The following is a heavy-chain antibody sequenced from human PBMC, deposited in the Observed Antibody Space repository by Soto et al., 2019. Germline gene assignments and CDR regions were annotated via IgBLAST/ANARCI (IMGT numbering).Heavy chain of an antibody. D-gene: IGHD2-15*01. CDR1: GFTFSTYS. CDR2: ISSSSSTV. V-gene: IGHV3-48*01. Sequence: EVQLVESGGGLVQPGGSLRLSCAASGFTFSTYSMNWVRQAPGKGLEWVSHISSSSSTVYFADSVKGRFTISRDNARNSVYLQMNSLRAEDTAVYYCARGYCSGGSCYPPDAFDTWGQGTVVTVSS. J-gene: IGHJ3*02. CDR3: ARGYCSGGSCYPPDAFDT.